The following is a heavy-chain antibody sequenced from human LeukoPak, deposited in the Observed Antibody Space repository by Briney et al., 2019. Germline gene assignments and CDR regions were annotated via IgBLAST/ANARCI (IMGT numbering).Heavy chain of an antibody. CDR2: IQSDEIDK. V-gene: IGHV3-30*02. D-gene: IGHD4-23*01. J-gene: IGHJ4*02. CDR3: AKERKLLPFDC. CDR1: GFTFTTYG. Sequence: GGSLRLSCAASGFTFTTYGMHWVRQAPGKGLEWVAFIQSDEIDKFYADSVKGRFTVSRDNSKNTLYLQMNSLRAEDTAVYYCAKERKLLPFDCWGQGTLVTVSS.